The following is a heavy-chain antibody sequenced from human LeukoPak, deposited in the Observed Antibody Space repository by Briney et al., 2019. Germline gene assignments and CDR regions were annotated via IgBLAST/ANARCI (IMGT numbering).Heavy chain of an antibody. CDR1: AYTFTGYY. CDR2: INPNSGGT. D-gene: IGHD6-19*01. V-gene: IGHV1-2*02. CDR3: AREYSSGWGAFDI. J-gene: IGHJ3*02. Sequence: GPSVKVSCKASAYTFTGYYMHWVRQAPGQGLEWMGWINPNSGGTNYAQKFQGRVTMTRDTSISTAYMELSRLRSDDTAVYYCAREYSSGWGAFDIWGQGTMVTVSS.